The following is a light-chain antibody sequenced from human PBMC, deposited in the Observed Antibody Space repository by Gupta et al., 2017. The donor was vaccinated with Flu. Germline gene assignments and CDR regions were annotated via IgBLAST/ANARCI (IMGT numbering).Light chain of an antibody. CDR1: GLSKQY. CDR2: KDT. Sequence: SFELTQPPSVSVSPGQTARLTCSGNGLSKQYVHWYQQKAGQAPVLVMYKDTERPSGIPERFSGSTSGTSVTLAITEVQAEDDADYYCQSGNKNGSWVFGGGTKMTVL. V-gene: IGLV3-25*02. J-gene: IGLJ3*02. CDR3: QSGNKNGSWV.